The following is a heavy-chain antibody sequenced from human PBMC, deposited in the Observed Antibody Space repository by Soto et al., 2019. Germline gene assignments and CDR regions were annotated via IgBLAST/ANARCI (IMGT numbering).Heavy chain of an antibody. CDR1: GYTLTELS. CDR2: FDPEDGET. V-gene: IGHV1-24*01. J-gene: IGHJ6*03. CDR3: ATGVVPAITVTTPLGYYYYMDV. Sequence: ASVKVSCKVSGYTLTELSMHWVRQAPGKGLEWMGGFDPEDGETIYAQKFQGRVTMTEDTSTDTAYMELSSLRSEDTAVYYCATGVVPAITVTTPLGYYYYMDVWGKGTTVTVSS. D-gene: IGHD2-2*01.